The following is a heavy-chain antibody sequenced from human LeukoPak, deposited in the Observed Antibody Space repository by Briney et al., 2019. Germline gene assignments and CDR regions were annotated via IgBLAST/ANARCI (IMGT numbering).Heavy chain of an antibody. CDR2: IYPGDSHT. J-gene: IGHJ6*03. CDR1: GSSFTSYW. CDR3: ASRSGGSYYYYMDV. Sequence: GESLKISCKGSGSSFTSYWIGWVRQMPGKGLEWMGIIYPGDSHTTYSPSFQGQVNIAADKSISTAYLQWSSLEASDTAIYYCASRSGGSYYYYMDVWGKGTTVIVPS. V-gene: IGHV5-51*01. D-gene: IGHD2-15*01.